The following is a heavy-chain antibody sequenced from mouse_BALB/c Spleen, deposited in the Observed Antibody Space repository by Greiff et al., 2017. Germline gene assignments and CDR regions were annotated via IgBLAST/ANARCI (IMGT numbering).Heavy chain of an antibody. J-gene: IGHJ3*01. Sequence: VQLQQSGPELVKPGASVKISCKASGYTFTDYNMHWVKQSHGKSLEWIGYIYPYNGGTGYNQKFKSKATLTVDNSSSTAYMELRSLTSADSAVYYCARVADTWFAYWGQGTLVTVSA. V-gene: IGHV1S29*02. CDR2: IYPYNGGT. CDR3: ARVADTWFAY. CDR1: GYTFTDYN.